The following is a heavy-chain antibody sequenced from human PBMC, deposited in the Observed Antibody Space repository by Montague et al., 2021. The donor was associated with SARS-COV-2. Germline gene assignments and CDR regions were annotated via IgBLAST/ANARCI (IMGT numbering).Heavy chain of an antibody. CDR1: GGSISGYY. CDR2: VSYRGST. CDR3: ARDVRYYYDQ. D-gene: IGHD3-10*01. V-gene: IGHV4-59*01. Sequence: SETLSLTCSVSGGSISGYYWGWIRQPPGKGLEWIGYVSYRGSTNYNPSLKSRVTISLDTSKNRFSLRVTSVTAADTAVYYCARDVRYYYDQWGQGILVTVSS. J-gene: IGHJ4*01.